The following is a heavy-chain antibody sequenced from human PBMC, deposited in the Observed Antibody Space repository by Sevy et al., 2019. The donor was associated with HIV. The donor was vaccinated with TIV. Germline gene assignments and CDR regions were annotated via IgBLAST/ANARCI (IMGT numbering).Heavy chain of an antibody. CDR3: ARVPNIVVVVAATSRFDP. Sequence: ASVKVSCKASGYTFTSYGISWVRQAPGQGLEWMGWISAYNGNTNYAQKLQGRVTMTTDTSTSTAYMELRVLRSDDTAVYYFARVPNIVVVVAATSRFDPWGQGTLVTVSS. CDR2: ISAYNGNT. J-gene: IGHJ5*02. D-gene: IGHD2-15*01. V-gene: IGHV1-18*01. CDR1: GYTFTSYG.